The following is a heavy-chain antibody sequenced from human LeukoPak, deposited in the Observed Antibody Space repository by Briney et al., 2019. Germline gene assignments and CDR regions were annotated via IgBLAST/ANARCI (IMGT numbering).Heavy chain of an antibody. Sequence: SETLSLTCTVSGGSISSSSYYWGWIRQPPGKGLEWIGSIYYSGSTYYNPSLKSRVTISVDTSKNQFSLKLSSVTAADTAVYYCARCGILTGYTYWYFDLWGRGTLVTVSS. V-gene: IGHV4-39*01. CDR3: ARCGILTGYTYWYFDL. CDR2: IYYSGST. CDR1: GGSISSSSYY. J-gene: IGHJ2*01. D-gene: IGHD3-9*01.